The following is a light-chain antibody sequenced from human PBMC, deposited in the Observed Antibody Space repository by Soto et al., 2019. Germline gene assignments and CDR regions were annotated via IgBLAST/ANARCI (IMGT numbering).Light chain of an antibody. V-gene: IGKV3-15*01. CDR3: QQRSNWPPIT. Sequence: EIVMTQSPATLSVSPGDGATLSCRASQSLGNKLSWFQQRPGQAPRLLIYDSSTRATGIPARFSGSGSGTEFTLTISSLQSEDFAVYFCQQRSNWPPITFGQGTRLEIK. J-gene: IGKJ5*01. CDR1: QSLGNK. CDR2: DSS.